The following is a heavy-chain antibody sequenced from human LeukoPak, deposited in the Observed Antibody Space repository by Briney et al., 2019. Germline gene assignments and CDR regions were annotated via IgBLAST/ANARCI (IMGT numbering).Heavy chain of an antibody. CDR1: GFTFSSHA. CDR2: VSGSGDGT. CDR3: ARAANTAAGTPTLAIDY. D-gene: IGHD6-13*01. Sequence: PGGSLRLSCAGSGFTFSSHAMSWVRQAPGKGLEWVSAVSGSGDGTYYADSVKGRFTISRDNAKNSLYLQMNSLRAEDTAVYYCARAANTAAGTPTLAIDYWGQGTLVTVSS. J-gene: IGHJ4*02. V-gene: IGHV3-23*01.